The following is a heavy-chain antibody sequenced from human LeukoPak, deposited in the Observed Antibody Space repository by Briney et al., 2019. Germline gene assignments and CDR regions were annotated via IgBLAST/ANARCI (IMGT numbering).Heavy chain of an antibody. CDR2: ISYDGSNK. J-gene: IGHJ4*02. CDR1: GFTFSSYG. V-gene: IGHV3-30*03. Sequence: GGSLRLSCAASGFTFSSYGMHWVRQAPGKGLEWVAVISYDGSNKYYADSVKGRFTISRDNSKNTLYLQMNSLRAEDTAVYYCARGNYDSSGCQDYWGQGTLVTVSS. D-gene: IGHD3-22*01. CDR3: ARGNYDSSGCQDY.